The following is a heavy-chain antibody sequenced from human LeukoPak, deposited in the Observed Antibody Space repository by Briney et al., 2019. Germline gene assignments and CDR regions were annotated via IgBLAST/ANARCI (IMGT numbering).Heavy chain of an antibody. CDR3: ACCSSTSCPTGDWYFDL. Sequence: SVKVSCKASGGTFSSYAISWVRQAPGQGLEWMGGIIPIFGTANCAQKFQGRVTITADESTSTAYMELSSLRSEDTAVYYCACCSSTSCPTGDWYFDLWGRGTLVTVSS. V-gene: IGHV1-69*13. CDR2: IIPIFGTA. J-gene: IGHJ2*01. CDR1: GGTFSSYA. D-gene: IGHD2-2*01.